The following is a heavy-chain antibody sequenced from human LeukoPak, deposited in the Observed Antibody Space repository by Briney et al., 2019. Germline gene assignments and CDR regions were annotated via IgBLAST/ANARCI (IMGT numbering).Heavy chain of an antibody. V-gene: IGHV1-46*01. D-gene: IGHD3-22*01. CDR1: GYTFTSYY. Sequence: ASVKVSCKASGYTFTSYYMHWVRQAPGQGLEWMGIINPSGGSTSYAQKFQGRVTMTRDTSTSTVYMELSSLRSKDTAVYYCARGPPTTMIVVVNWFDPWGQGTLVTVSS. CDR3: ARGPPTTMIVVVNWFDP. CDR2: INPSGGST. J-gene: IGHJ5*02.